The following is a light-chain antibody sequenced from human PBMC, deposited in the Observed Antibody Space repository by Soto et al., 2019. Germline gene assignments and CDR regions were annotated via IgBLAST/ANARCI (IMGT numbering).Light chain of an antibody. CDR1: QSVSGSY. J-gene: IGKJ3*01. Sequence: EIVLTQSPGTLSLSPGERATLSCRASQSVSGSYLAWYQQKPGQAPRLLIYGASSRATGIPDRFGRSGSSRYSSLTFSTLETEEFAVYYCHEYCGSPFACGLGTVVDSK. V-gene: IGKV3-20*01. CDR3: HEYCGSPFA. CDR2: GAS.